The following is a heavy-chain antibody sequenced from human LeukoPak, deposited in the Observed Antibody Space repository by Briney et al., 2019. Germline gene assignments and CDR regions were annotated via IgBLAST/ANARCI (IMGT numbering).Heavy chain of an antibody. CDR3: TAEKNGSPHY. D-gene: IGHD2-8*01. CDR2: IYYTGST. V-gene: IGHV4-39*07. J-gene: IGHJ4*02. CDR1: RGSVSSSTYY. Sequence: PSETLSLTCTVSRGSVSSSTYYWSWVRQPPGKGLEWIVSIYYTGSTYYNPSLKSRVAISLDMSKNEFFLTMTSVTAADTAVYFCTAEKNGSPHYWGQGTQVTVSS.